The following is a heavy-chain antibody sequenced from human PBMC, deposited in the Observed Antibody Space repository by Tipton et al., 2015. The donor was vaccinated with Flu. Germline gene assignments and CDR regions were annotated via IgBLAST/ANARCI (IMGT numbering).Heavy chain of an antibody. D-gene: IGHD3-3*01. Sequence: QVQLVQSGGGLVKPGGYLRLSCAASGFTFSDDYMSWIRQAPGKGLEWISHISSSGSTINYADSVKGRFTISRDNAKNSLYLQMNSLRPEDTAVYYCARDRPPSITVLGEITDYFGMDVWGQGTTVTVSS. CDR3: ARDRPPSITVLGEITDYFGMDV. V-gene: IGHV3-11*01. CDR2: ISSSGSTI. J-gene: IGHJ6*02. CDR1: GFTFSDDY.